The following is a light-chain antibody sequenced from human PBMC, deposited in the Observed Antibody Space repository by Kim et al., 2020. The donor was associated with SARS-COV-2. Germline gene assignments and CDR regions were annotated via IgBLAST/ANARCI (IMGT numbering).Light chain of an antibody. Sequence: QSVLTQPPSVSGAPGQRVTISCTGTSSNIGAEFDVHWYQHRPGTAPKLLIFANNNRPSGVPDRLSASKSGASASLVITGLQADDEADYYCQSYDSSLSGCVFGGGTQLTVL. V-gene: IGLV1-40*01. CDR3: QSYDSSLSGCV. CDR2: ANN. J-gene: IGLJ3*02. CDR1: SSNIGAEFD.